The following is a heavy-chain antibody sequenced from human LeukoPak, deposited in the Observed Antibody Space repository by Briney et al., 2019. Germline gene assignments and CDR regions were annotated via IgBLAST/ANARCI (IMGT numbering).Heavy chain of an antibody. V-gene: IGHV4-59*01. D-gene: IGHD1-26*01. CDR1: GGSISSYY. Sequence: PSETLSLTCTGPGGSISSYYWSWIRQPPGKGLEWIGYIYYSGSTNYNPSLRSRVTISVHTSKNQFSLKLSSVTAADTAVYYCARENSVGATGAYYFDYWGQGTLVTVSS. CDR2: IYYSGST. CDR3: ARENSVGATGAYYFDY. J-gene: IGHJ4*02.